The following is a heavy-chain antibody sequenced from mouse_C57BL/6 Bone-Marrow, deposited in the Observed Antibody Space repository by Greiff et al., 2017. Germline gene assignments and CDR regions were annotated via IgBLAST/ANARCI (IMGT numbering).Heavy chain of an antibody. V-gene: IGHV1-64*01. CDR3: VEYSWDY. CDR2: IHPNNGST. CDR1: GYTFTSCW. Sequence: QVQLKQSGAELVKPGASVKLSCKASGYTFTSCWMHWVKQRPVQGLEWIGMIHPNNGSTNYNEKFKSKATLTVDKSYSTAYMQLNSLTSEDSAVYYCVEYSWDYWGQGTSVTVSS. J-gene: IGHJ4*01. D-gene: IGHD2-10*02.